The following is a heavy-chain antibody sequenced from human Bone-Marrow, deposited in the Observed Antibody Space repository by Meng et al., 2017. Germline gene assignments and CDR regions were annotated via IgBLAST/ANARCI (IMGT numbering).Heavy chain of an antibody. V-gene: IGHV2-5*02. D-gene: IGHD6-13*01. J-gene: IGHJ4*02. CDR3: AHRIPSGAAAGTFDY. Sequence: SGPTLVKPTQTLTLTCTFSGFSLSTSGVGVGWIRQPPGKALEWLALIYWDDDKRYSPSLKSRLTITKDTSENQVVLTMTNMDPVDTATYYCAHRIPSGAAAGTFDYWGQGTLVTVSS. CDR2: IYWDDDK. CDR1: GFSLSTSGVG.